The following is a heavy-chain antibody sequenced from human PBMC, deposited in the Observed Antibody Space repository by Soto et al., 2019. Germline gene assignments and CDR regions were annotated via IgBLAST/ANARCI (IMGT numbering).Heavy chain of an antibody. Sequence: EVQLLESGGHLVQPGGSLRLSCAASGFTFTTYTMNWVRQAPGKGLEWVSGILAGGTTYYADSVKGRFTISRDHSQNSVFLQMSSLRDEDTAAYYCAKDRQPDGIWTFDFWGQGTLVTVSS. CDR1: GFTFTTYT. CDR3: AKDRQPDGIWTFDF. D-gene: IGHD3-9*01. V-gene: IGHV3-23*01. CDR2: ILAGGTT. J-gene: IGHJ4*02.